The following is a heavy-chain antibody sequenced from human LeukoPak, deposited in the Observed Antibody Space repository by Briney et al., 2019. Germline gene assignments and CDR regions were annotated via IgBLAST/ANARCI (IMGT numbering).Heavy chain of an antibody. V-gene: IGHV1-2*02. CDR3: ARDRYYGSGSYSLDY. J-gene: IGHJ4*02. CDR2: IKPNSGGT. D-gene: IGHD3-10*01. Sequence: ASVKVSCKASGYTFTDYYMHWVRQAPGQGLEWMGWIKPNSGGTNYAQKFQGRVTMTRDTPISTAYMELSRLRSDDTAVYYCARDRYYGSGSYSLDYWGQGTLVTVSS. CDR1: GYTFTDYY.